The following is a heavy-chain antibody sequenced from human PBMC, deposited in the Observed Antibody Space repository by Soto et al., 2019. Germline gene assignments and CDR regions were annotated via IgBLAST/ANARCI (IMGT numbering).Heavy chain of an antibody. J-gene: IGHJ4*02. CDR2: ISSAVNT. CDR1: GFTFSNYA. CDR3: AKQVRDGTSSPYYFDY. V-gene: IGHV3-23*01. D-gene: IGHD6-6*01. Sequence: EVQLLQSGGGLVQPGGSLRLSCAGSGFTFSNYAMNWVRQAPGKGLEGVSAISSAVNTYYADSVKGRFTISRDNSKNTLSLQMNSLRAEDTAVYYCAKQVRDGTSSPYYFDYWGQGTLVTVSS.